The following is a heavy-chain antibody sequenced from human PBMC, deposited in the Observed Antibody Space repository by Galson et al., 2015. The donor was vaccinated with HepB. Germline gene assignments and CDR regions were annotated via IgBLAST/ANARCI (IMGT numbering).Heavy chain of an antibody. CDR2: ISYDGSNK. D-gene: IGHD6-13*01. V-gene: IGHV3-30-3*01. Sequence: SLRLSCAASGFTFSSYAMHWVRQAPGKGLEWVAVISYDGSNKYYADSVKGRFTISRDNSKNTLYLQMNSLRAEDTAVYYCAREGAVYSSSWEGAEVDYWGQGTLVTVSS. CDR3: AREGAVYSSSWEGAEVDY. CDR1: GFTFSSYA. J-gene: IGHJ4*02.